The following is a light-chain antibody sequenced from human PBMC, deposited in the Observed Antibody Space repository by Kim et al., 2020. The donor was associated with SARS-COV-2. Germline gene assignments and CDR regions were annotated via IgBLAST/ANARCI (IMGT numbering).Light chain of an antibody. CDR2: ANT. CDR1: SSNIGTGYD. J-gene: IGLJ2*01. CDR3: QSYDSSLSGSV. Sequence: RVTISCTGSSSNIGTGYDVHWYQQRPGTAPKLLISANTNRPSGVPDRFSASKSGTSASLAITGLQAEDEADYYCQSYDSSLSGSVFGGGTQLTVL. V-gene: IGLV1-40*01.